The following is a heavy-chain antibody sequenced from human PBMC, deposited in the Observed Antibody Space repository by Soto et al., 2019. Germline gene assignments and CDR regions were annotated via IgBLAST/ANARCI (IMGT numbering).Heavy chain of an antibody. CDR1: GGSISSSTYF. V-gene: IGHV4-30-4*08. CDR2: IYYSGST. J-gene: IGHJ6*02. CDR3: ARDHNSGYSYGPYYYYGMDV. Sequence: PSETLSLTCTVSGGSISSSTYFWGWIRQPPGKGLEWIGYIYYSGSTYYNPSLKSRVTISVDTSKNQFSLKLSSVTAADTAVYYCARDHNSGYSYGPYYYYGMDVWGQGTTVTVSS. D-gene: IGHD5-18*01.